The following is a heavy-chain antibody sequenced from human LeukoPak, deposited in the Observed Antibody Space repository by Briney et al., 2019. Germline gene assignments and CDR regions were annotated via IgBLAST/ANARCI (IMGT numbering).Heavy chain of an antibody. CDR1: GGSISSYY. V-gene: IGHV4-59*01. J-gene: IGHJ5*02. D-gene: IGHD3-3*01. Sequence: SETLSLTCTVSGGSISSYYWSWIRQPPGKGLEWIGYIYYSGSTNYNPSLKSRVTISVDTSKNQFSLKLSSVTAADTAVYCAREDDGFDPWGQGTLVTVSS. CDR2: IYYSGST. CDR3: AREDDGFDP.